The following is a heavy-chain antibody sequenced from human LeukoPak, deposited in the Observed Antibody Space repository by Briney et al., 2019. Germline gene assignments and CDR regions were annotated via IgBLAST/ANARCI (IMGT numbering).Heavy chain of an antibody. Sequence: SQTLSLTCTVSGGSISSGDYYWSWIRQPPGKGLEWIGYIYYSGSTYYNPSLKSRVTISVDTSKNQFSLKLSSVTAADTAVYYGARVNVDTALFDYWGQGTLVTVSS. D-gene: IGHD5-18*01. CDR3: ARVNVDTALFDY. CDR1: GGSISSGDYY. CDR2: IYYSGST. V-gene: IGHV4-30-4*01. J-gene: IGHJ4*02.